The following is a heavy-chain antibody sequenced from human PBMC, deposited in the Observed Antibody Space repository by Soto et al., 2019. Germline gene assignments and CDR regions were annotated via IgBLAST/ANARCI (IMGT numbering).Heavy chain of an antibody. CDR3: TRDQASIYCTNSVCLNYYYYGMDV. CDR1: GYTFTGYY. CDR2: INPNSGGT. Sequence: GASVKVSCKASGYTFTGYYMHWVRQAPGQGLEWMGWINPNSGGTNYAQKVQGRVTMTRDTSISTAYMELSRLRPTDTDVHYFTRDQASIYCTNSVCLNYYYYGMDVWGQGTTVTVSS. D-gene: IGHD2-8*01. V-gene: IGHV1-2*02. J-gene: IGHJ6*02.